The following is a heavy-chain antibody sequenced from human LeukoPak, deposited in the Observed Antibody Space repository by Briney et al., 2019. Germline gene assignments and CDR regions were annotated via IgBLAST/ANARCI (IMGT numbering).Heavy chain of an antibody. D-gene: IGHD2-2*01. V-gene: IGHV4-59*01. Sequence: SETLSLTCTVSGGSISSYYWSWIRQPPGKGLEWIGYIHSSGSTDYNPSLKSRVTISLATSKNQFSLKLTSVTAADTAVYFCARDGFTSASHFDYWGQGILVTVSS. CDR2: IHSSGST. CDR3: ARDGFTSASHFDY. CDR1: GGSISSYY. J-gene: IGHJ4*02.